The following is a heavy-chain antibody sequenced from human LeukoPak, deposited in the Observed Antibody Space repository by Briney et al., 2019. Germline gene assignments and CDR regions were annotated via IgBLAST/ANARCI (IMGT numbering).Heavy chain of an antibody. CDR2: IYPGDSDT. V-gene: IGHV5-51*01. CDR3: SRARRWLQSFCFDP. Sequence: GESLKISCKGSGYSFTSYWIGWVRQMPGKGLEWTGIIYPGDSDTRYSPSFQGQVTISADKSISTAYLQWSSLKASDTAMYYCSRARRWLQSFCFDPWGQGTLVTVSS. D-gene: IGHD5-24*01. CDR1: GYSFTSYW. J-gene: IGHJ5*02.